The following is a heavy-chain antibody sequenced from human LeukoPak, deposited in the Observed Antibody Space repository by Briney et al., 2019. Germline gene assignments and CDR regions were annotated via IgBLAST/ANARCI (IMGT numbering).Heavy chain of an antibody. D-gene: IGHD2-2*01. J-gene: IGHJ4*02. V-gene: IGHV3-20*04. Sequence: GGSMRLSCAASGFTFDDYGMSWVRQAPGKGLEWVSGINCNGGSTGYADSVKGRFTISRDNAKNSLYLQMNSLRAEDTALYYCARGYCSSTSCYSFDYWGQGTLVTVSS. CDR3: ARGYCSSTSCYSFDY. CDR1: GFTFDDYG. CDR2: INCNGGST.